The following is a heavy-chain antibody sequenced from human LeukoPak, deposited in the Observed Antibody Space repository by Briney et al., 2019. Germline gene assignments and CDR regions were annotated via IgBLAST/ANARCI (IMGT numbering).Heavy chain of an antibody. D-gene: IGHD6-19*01. Sequence: SETLSLTCTVSGGSISSGDYYWSWIRQPPGKGLEWIGYIYYSGSTNYNPSLKSRVTISVDTSKNQFSLKLSSVTAADTAVYYCARDSPATGYSSGWYEDDAFDIWGQGTMVTVSS. CDR1: GGSISSGDYY. CDR3: ARDSPATGYSSGWYEDDAFDI. J-gene: IGHJ3*02. V-gene: IGHV4-61*08. CDR2: IYYSGST.